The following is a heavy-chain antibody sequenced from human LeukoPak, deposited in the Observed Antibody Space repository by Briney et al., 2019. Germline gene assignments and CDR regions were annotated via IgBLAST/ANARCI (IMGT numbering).Heavy chain of an antibody. CDR2: INHSGST. J-gene: IGHJ6*03. Sequence: SETLSLTCAVYGGSFSGYYWSWIRQPPGKGLEWIGEINHSGSTNYNPSLKSRVTISVDTSKNQFSLKLSSVTAADTAVYYCARVQLWVYYYMDVWSKGTTVTVSS. D-gene: IGHD5-18*01. CDR1: GGSFSGYY. CDR3: ARVQLWVYYYMDV. V-gene: IGHV4-34*01.